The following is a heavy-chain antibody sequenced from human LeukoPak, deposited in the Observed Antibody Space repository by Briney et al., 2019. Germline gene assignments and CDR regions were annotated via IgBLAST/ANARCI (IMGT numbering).Heavy chain of an antibody. V-gene: IGHV3-23*01. CDR1: GFSFNNYA. CDR3: ARTVGNYYYYMDV. J-gene: IGHJ6*03. D-gene: IGHD1-1*01. Sequence: GGSLRLSCVASGFSFNNYAMNWVRQAPGKGLEWVSLIIGSSGSTFYADSVKGRFTISRDKSKNTLYLQMNSLRAEDTAVYYCARTVGNYYYYMDVWGKGTTVTVSS. CDR2: IIGSSGST.